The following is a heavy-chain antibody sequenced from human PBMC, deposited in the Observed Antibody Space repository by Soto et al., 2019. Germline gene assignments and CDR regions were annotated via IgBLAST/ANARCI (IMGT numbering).Heavy chain of an antibody. Sequence: QVQLVQSGAEVKKPGSSVKVSCKASGGTFSSYAISWVRQAPGQGLEWMGGIIPIFGTANYAQKFQGRVTNTADESKSTAYMELSSLRSEDPAVDYCARYSGSGRTEFDYWGKGPLVTVSS. V-gene: IGHV1-69*01. D-gene: IGHD3-10*01. CDR3: ARYSGSGRTEFDY. CDR1: GGTFSSYA. CDR2: IIPIFGTA. J-gene: IGHJ4*02.